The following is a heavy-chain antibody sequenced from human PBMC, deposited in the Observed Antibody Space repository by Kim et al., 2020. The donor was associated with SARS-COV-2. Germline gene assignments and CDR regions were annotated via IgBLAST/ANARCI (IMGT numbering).Heavy chain of an antibody. Sequence: SETLSLTCTVSGGSISSGGYYWSWIRQHPGKGLEWIGYIYYSGSTYYNPSLKSRVTISVDTSKNQFSLKLSSVTAADTAVYYCARVGTSGYDTLDYWGQGTLVTVSS. J-gene: IGHJ4*02. CDR2: IYYSGST. V-gene: IGHV4-31*03. CDR1: GGSISSGGYY. D-gene: IGHD5-12*01. CDR3: ARVGTSGYDTLDY.